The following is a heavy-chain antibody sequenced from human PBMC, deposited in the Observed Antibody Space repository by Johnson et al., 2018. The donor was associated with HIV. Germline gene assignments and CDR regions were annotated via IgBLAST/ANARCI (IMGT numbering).Heavy chain of an antibody. Sequence: MLLVESGGGLVQPGGSLRLSCAASGVTFSNYAMSWVRQAPGKGLEWVSAISGSGDTAYYAASVKGRFTISRDSSKNSLYLQMNSLGAEETALYYCAKSTRGNWGSCFDIWGQGTMVTVSS. D-gene: IGHD7-27*01. V-gene: IGHV3-23*04. CDR3: AKSTRGNWGSCFDI. CDR2: ISGSGDTA. J-gene: IGHJ3*02. CDR1: GVTFSNYA.